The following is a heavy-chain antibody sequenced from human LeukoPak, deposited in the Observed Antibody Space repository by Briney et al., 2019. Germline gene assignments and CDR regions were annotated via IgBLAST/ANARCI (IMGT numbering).Heavy chain of an antibody. CDR1: GFSFSTYE. Sequence: PGGSLRLSCAASGFSFSTYEMHWVRQAPGKGLEWVSDISSGGTITYYADSVRGRFTTSRDNAKNLLYLQMHSLRAEDTAIYYCSLLAVASPQDYWGQGTLVTVSS. V-gene: IGHV3-48*03. D-gene: IGHD6-19*01. CDR2: ISSGGTIT. J-gene: IGHJ4*02. CDR3: SLLAVASPQDY.